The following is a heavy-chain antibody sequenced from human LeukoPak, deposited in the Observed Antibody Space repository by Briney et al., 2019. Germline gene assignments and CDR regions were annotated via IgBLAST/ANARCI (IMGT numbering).Heavy chain of an antibody. V-gene: IGHV3-23*01. CDR2: IGASGGST. Sequence: GGSLRLSCATSGFTFSSYAMSWVRQAPGKGLEWVSGIGASGGSTYYADSVKGRFTISRDNSKNTLYLQMNSLRAEDTAVYFCARSYSSPNWFDPWGQGSLVTVSS. J-gene: IGHJ5*02. CDR3: ARSYSSPNWFDP. CDR1: GFTFSSYA. D-gene: IGHD6-19*01.